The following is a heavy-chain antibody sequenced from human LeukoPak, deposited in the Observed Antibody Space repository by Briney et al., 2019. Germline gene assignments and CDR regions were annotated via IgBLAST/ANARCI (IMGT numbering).Heavy chain of an antibody. J-gene: IGHJ4*02. CDR2: IIPIFGTA. Sequence: ASVKVSCKASGGTFSSYAISWVRQAPGQGLEWMGRIIPIFGTANYAQKFQGRVTITTDESTSTAYMELSSLRSDDTAVYYCARDLRSYYYDSSGYYYFEGFFDYWGQGTLVTVSS. D-gene: IGHD3-22*01. V-gene: IGHV1-69*05. CDR1: GGTFSSYA. CDR3: ARDLRSYYYDSSGYYYFEGFFDY.